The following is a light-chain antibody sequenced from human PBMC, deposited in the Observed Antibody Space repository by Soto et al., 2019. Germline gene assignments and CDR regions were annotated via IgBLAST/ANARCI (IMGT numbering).Light chain of an antibody. J-gene: IGLJ2*01. CDR1: SSNVGNNS. CDR3: AAWDDSLNGPV. V-gene: IGLV1-36*01. CDR2: YDD. Sequence: QSVLTQPPSVSGAPRQRVTISCSGGSSNVGNNSVAWYQQFPGKAPKLLIYYDDLLPSGVSDRFSGSKSATSASLAISGLQSDDEEDYYCAAWDDSLNGPVFGGGTKLTVL.